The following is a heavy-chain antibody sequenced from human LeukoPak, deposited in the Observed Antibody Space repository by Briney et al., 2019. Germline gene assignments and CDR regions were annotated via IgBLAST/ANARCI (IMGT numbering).Heavy chain of an antibody. Sequence: ASVKVSXKASGYTFTSYYMHWVRQAPGQGLEWMGIINPSGGSTSYAQKFQGRVTMTRDTSTSTVYMELSSLRSEDTAVYYCARDLGGNDLFDYWGQGTLVTVSS. CDR2: INPSGGST. CDR3: ARDLGGNDLFDY. CDR1: GYTFTSYY. V-gene: IGHV1-46*01. D-gene: IGHD4-23*01. J-gene: IGHJ4*02.